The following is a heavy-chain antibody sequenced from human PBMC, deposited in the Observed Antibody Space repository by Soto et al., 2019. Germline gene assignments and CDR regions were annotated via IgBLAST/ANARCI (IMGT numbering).Heavy chain of an antibody. CDR1: GFTFSSYA. CDR3: GNNKGGGDIVAFDY. CDR2: ISGSGGST. J-gene: IGHJ4*02. Sequence: GGSLRLSCAASGFTFSSYAMSWVRQAPGKGLEWVSAISGSGGSTYYADSVKGRFTISRDNSKNTLYLQMNSLRAEDRVVDYWGNNKGGGDIVAFDYWGQGTLVTVSS. D-gene: IGHD5-12*01. V-gene: IGHV3-23*01.